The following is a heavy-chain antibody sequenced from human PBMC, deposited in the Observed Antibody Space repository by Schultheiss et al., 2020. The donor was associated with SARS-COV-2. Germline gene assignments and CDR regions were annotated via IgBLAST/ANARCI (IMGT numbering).Heavy chain of an antibody. CDR3: AGQVGSYMNWFDP. Sequence: SETLSLTCAVYGGSFSGYYWGWIRQPPGKGLEWIGYIYYSGSTNYNPSLKSRVTISVDTSKNQFSLKLSSVTAADTAVYYCAGQVGSYMNWFDPWGQGTLVTVSS. J-gene: IGHJ5*02. CDR1: GGSFSGYY. CDR2: IYYSGST. V-gene: IGHV4-59*08. D-gene: IGHD1-26*01.